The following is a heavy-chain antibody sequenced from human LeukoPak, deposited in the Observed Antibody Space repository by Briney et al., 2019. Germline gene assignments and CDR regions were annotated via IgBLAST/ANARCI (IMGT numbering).Heavy chain of an antibody. D-gene: IGHD5-24*01. CDR1: GGSISSSSYY. V-gene: IGHV4-39*07. CDR3: ARAGPHWRWLQFLDTTSRSQGFDY. Sequence: SETLSLTCTVSGGSISSSSYYWGWIRQPPGKGLEWIGSIYYSGSTYYNPSLKSRVTISVDTSKNQFSLKLSSVTAADTAVYYCARAGPHWRWLQFLDTTSRSQGFDYWGEGTLVTVSS. CDR2: IYYSGST. J-gene: IGHJ4*02.